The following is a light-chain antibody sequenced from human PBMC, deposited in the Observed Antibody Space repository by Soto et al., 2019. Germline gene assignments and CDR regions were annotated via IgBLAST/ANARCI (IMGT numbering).Light chain of an antibody. CDR2: ATS. J-gene: IGKJ1*01. Sequence: DIQMTQSPSSLSASVGDRVTITCRASQSIAGYLNWYQQKPGKAPKLLIYATSSLQSGVPSRFSGSGSGTDFTLTISSLQPEDFATYYCQQYNSYSWTFGQGTKVDIK. CDR3: QQYNSYSWT. V-gene: IGKV1-39*01. CDR1: QSIAGY.